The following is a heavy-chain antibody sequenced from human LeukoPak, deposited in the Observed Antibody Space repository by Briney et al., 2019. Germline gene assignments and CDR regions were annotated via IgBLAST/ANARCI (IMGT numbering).Heavy chain of an antibody. V-gene: IGHV3-23*01. CDR3: AKDRVLWFGQLLSVGWSDP. D-gene: IGHD3-10*01. Sequence: GGSLRLSCAASGFTFSTYAMSWVRQAPGKGLEWVSAISGSGGSTYYADSVKGRFTISRDNSKNTLYLQMNSLRAEDTAVYYCAKDRVLWFGQLLSVGWSDPWGQGSLVTVSS. CDR1: GFTFSTYA. CDR2: ISGSGGST. J-gene: IGHJ5*02.